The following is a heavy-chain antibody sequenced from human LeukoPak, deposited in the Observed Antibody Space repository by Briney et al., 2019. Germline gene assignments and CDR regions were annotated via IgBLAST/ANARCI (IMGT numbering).Heavy chain of an antibody. D-gene: IGHD6-6*01. Sequence: SETLSLTCAVYGGSFSGYYWSWIRQSPGKGLEWIGDINHLGSTNNSPSLKSRVTISVDTSKNQFSLRVSSVTAADTAVYYCARRPPALGAFDIWGQGTMVSVSS. CDR1: GGSFSGYY. CDR3: ARRPPALGAFDI. V-gene: IGHV4-34*01. CDR2: INHLGST. J-gene: IGHJ3*02.